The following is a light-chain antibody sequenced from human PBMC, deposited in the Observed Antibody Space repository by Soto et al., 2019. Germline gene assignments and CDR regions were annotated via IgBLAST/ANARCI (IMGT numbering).Light chain of an antibody. CDR1: QSVSSSY. Sequence: EIVLTQSPGTLSLSPGERATLSCRASQSVSSSYLAWYQRKPGQAPRLLIYGASSRATGIPDRFSGSGSGTDFTLTISRLEPEDFAVYYCQQYGSSPPTFGQGTKVDI. J-gene: IGKJ1*01. V-gene: IGKV3-20*01. CDR3: QQYGSSPPT. CDR2: GAS.